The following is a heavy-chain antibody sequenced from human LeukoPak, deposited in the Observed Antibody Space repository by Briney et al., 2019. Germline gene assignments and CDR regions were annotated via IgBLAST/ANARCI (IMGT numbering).Heavy chain of an antibody. D-gene: IGHD6-13*01. CDR3: ARDEYYPPGYSSSWYPVGSKYYYYGMDV. V-gene: IGHV4-4*02. J-gene: IGHJ6*02. CDR1: GGSISSSNW. CDR2: IYHSGST. Sequence: PSGTLSLTCAVSGGSISSSNWWSWVRQPPGKGLEWIGEIYHSGSTNYNPSLKSRVTISVDKSKNQFSLKLSSVTAADTAVYYCARDEYYPPGYSSSWYPVGSKYYYYGMDVWGQGTTVTVSS.